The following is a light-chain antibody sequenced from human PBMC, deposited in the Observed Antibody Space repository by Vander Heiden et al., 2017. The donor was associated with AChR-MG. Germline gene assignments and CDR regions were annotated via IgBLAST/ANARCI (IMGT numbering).Light chain of an antibody. Sequence: DIQMTQSPASLSASVGDTITITCQASQDIGYYLNWYQHKPGKAPKLLIYHVSTLETGVPSRFRGSRSGTDFTFTISGLQPDDFATYYCQQDGDLFTFGHGTTVDSK. V-gene: IGKV1-33*01. CDR1: QDIGYY. J-gene: IGKJ3*01. CDR3: QQDGDLFT. CDR2: HVS.